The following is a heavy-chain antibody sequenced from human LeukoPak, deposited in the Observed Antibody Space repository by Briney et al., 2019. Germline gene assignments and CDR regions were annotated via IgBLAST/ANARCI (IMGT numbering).Heavy chain of an antibody. Sequence: PGGSLRLSCAASGFTFSSYGMHWVRQAPGKGLEWVAFIRYDGSNKYYADSVKGRFTISRDNSKNTLYLQMNSLRAEDTAVYYCAKDLLAARPSYMDVWGKGTTVTVS. CDR1: GFTFSSYG. V-gene: IGHV3-30*02. CDR2: IRYDGSNK. D-gene: IGHD6-6*01. CDR3: AKDLLAARPSYMDV. J-gene: IGHJ6*03.